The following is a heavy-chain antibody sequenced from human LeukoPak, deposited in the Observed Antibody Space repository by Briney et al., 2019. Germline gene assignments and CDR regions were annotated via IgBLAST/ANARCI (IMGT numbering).Heavy chain of an antibody. CDR2: INPSGGST. CDR3: ASPRREMATIDAFDI. J-gene: IGHJ3*02. D-gene: IGHD5-12*01. Sequence: ASVKVSCKASGYTFTSYYMHWVRQAPGQGLKWMGIINPSGGSTSYAQKFQGRVTMTRDTSTSTVYMELSSLRSEDTAVYYCASPRREMATIDAFDIWGQGTMVTVSS. CDR1: GYTFTSYY. V-gene: IGHV1-46*01.